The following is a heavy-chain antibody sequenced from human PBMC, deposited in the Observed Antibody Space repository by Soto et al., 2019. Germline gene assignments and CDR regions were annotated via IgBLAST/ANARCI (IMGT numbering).Heavy chain of an antibody. CDR3: AKDLGIRFLEWLLXLDY. CDR2: ISGSGGST. V-gene: IGHV3-23*01. D-gene: IGHD3-3*01. CDR1: GFTFSSYA. Sequence: GGSLRLSCAASGFTFSSYAMSWVRQAPGKGLEWVSAISGSGGSTYYADSVKGRFTISRDNSKNTLYLQMNSLRAEDTAVYYCAKDLGIRFLEWLLXLDYWGQGTLVTVSS. J-gene: IGHJ4*02.